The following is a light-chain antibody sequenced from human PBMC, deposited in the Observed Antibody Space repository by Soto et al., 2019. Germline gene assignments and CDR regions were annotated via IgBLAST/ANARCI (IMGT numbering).Light chain of an antibody. J-gene: IGKJ2*01. CDR1: QSVSSSY. CDR3: QHYGSSPWP. CDR2: GAS. Sequence: QSPAALSVKPRERATLSCRASQSVSSSYLAWYQQKPGQAPRLLIYGASSRATGIPDRFSGSGSGTDFTLTISRLEPEDFAVYYCQHYGSSPWPFG. V-gene: IGKV3-20*01.